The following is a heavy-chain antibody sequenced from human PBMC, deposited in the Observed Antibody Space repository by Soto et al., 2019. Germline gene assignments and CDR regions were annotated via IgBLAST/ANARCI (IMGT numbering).Heavy chain of an antibody. CDR3: ARSERWLRFSAFDI. J-gene: IGHJ3*02. D-gene: IGHD5-12*01. Sequence: SDTLSLTCAVYGWSFSGYYWSWIRQPPGKGLEWIGEINHSGSTNYNPSLKSRVTISVDTSKNQFSLKLSSVTAADTAVYYCARSERWLRFSAFDIWGQGTMVTVSS. CDR2: INHSGST. V-gene: IGHV4-34*01. CDR1: GWSFSGYY.